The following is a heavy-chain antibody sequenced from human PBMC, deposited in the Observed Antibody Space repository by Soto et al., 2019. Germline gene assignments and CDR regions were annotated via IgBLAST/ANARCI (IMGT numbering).Heavy chain of an antibody. V-gene: IGHV1-58*01. CDR3: AAYNREDTAMGLDAFDI. CDR2: IVVGSGNT. CDR1: GFTFTSSA. Sequence: GASVKVSCKASGFTFTSSAVQWVRQARGQRLEWIGWIVVGSGNTNYAQKFQERVTITRDMSTSTAYMELSSLRSEDTAEYYCAAYNREDTAMGLDAFDIWGQGTMVTVSS. J-gene: IGHJ3*02. D-gene: IGHD5-18*01.